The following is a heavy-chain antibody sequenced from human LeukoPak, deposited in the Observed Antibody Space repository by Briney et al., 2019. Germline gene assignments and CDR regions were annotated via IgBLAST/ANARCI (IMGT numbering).Heavy chain of an antibody. D-gene: IGHD3-9*01. Sequence: GGSLRLSCAASGFTFSTYAMSWVRRAPGKGLEWVSDITDSGGGTFYTDSVKGRFTISRDNSKNTLYLQMNRLRVEDTAVYYCAKTVTGYWFFDLWGRGTLVTVSS. J-gene: IGHJ2*01. V-gene: IGHV3-23*01. CDR3: AKTVTGYWFFDL. CDR1: GFTFSTYA. CDR2: ITDSGGGT.